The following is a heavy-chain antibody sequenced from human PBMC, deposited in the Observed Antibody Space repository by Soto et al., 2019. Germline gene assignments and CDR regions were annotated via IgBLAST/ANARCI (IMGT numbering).Heavy chain of an antibody. CDR1: GGTFNSYA. V-gene: IGHV1-69*13. Sequence: SVKVSCKASGGTFNSYAISWVRQAPGQGPEWMGGIIPIFGTANYTQKFQGRVTITADESTSTAYMGLSSLRSEDTAVYYCARLGCSSTSCGDYYYGMDVWGQGTTVTVSS. D-gene: IGHD2-2*01. J-gene: IGHJ6*02. CDR3: ARLGCSSTSCGDYYYGMDV. CDR2: IIPIFGTA.